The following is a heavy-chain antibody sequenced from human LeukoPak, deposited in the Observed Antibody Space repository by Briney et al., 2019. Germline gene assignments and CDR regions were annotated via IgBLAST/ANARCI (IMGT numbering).Heavy chain of an antibody. D-gene: IGHD5-12*01. CDR1: GYSFTTYW. Sequence: ESLKISCKGSGYSFTTYWIGWVRQMPGKGLEWMGIIYPGDSDTTYSPSFQGQVSISADKSISTAYLQWSSLKASDSAIYYCARRGHSGSFLDSFDIWGQGTMVTVSS. CDR3: ARRGHSGSFLDSFDI. CDR2: IYPGDSDT. V-gene: IGHV5-51*01. J-gene: IGHJ3*02.